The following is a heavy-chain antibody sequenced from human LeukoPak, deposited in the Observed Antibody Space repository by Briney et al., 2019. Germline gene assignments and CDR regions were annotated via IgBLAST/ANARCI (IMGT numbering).Heavy chain of an antibody. J-gene: IGHJ4*02. CDR1: GFTFSSFG. Sequence: QPGRSLRLSCEASGFTFSSFGMHWVRQAPGRGLEWVALISYDGTNKYYAGSVKGRFTISRDNSKNTLYLQMNSLRAEDTAVYYCARDSQYSSGWYRDDYWGQGTLVTVSS. CDR3: ARDSQYSSGWYRDDY. D-gene: IGHD6-19*01. CDR2: ISYDGTNK. V-gene: IGHV3-30*03.